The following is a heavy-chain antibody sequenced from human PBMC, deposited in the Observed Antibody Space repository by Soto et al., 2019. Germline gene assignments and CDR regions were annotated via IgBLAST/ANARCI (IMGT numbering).Heavy chain of an antibody. J-gene: IGHJ4*02. V-gene: IGHV1-18*01. CDR2: ISAYNGNT. CDR1: GYTFTSYG. Sequence: QVQLVQSGAEVKKPGASVKVSCKASGYTFTSYGISWVRQAPGQGLEWMGWISAYNGNTNYAQKLQGRVTMTTDTSTSTAYMELRSMRSDDTAVYYCASHVEMATDDYYLDYGGQGTLITVSS. CDR3: ASHVEMATDDYYLDY. D-gene: IGHD5-12*01.